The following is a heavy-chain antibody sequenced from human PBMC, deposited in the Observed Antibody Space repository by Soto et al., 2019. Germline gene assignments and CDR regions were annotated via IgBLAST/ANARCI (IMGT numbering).Heavy chain of an antibody. J-gene: IGHJ4*02. D-gene: IGHD3-22*01. CDR2: ITVGTGNT. V-gene: IGHV1-58*01. CDR3: AAADSSGYYGG. CDR1: GFIFTSFG. Sequence: ASVKVSCKASGFIFTSFGVQWVRQARGQRLEWIGWITVGTGNTNYAQKFQERVTITRDMSTSTAYMELSSLRSEDTAVYYCAAADSSGYYGGWGQGTQVTVSS.